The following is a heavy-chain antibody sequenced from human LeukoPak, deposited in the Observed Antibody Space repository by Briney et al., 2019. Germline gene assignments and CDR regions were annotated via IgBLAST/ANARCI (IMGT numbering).Heavy chain of an antibody. Sequence: PGGSLRLSCAASGFTVSSNYMSWVRQAPGEGLEWVSVIYSGGSTYYADSVKGRFTISRDNSKNTLYLQMNSLRAEDTAVYYCARDGRQYYGSGSYLTWGQGTLVTVSS. D-gene: IGHD3-10*01. CDR3: ARDGRQYYGSGSYLT. CDR2: IYSGGST. V-gene: IGHV3-66*01. J-gene: IGHJ5*02. CDR1: GFTVSSNY.